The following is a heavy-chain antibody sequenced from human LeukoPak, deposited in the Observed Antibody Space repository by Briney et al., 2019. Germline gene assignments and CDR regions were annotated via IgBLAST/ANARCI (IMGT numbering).Heavy chain of an antibody. V-gene: IGHV1-46*01. D-gene: IGHD3-10*01. Sequence: ASVKVSCKASGYTFTSYYMHWVRQAPGQGLEWMGIINPSGGSTSYAPKFQGRVTMTRDTSTSTVYMELSSLRSEDTAVYYCARGSYGSGSYLVKDGDYWGQGTLVTVSS. J-gene: IGHJ4*02. CDR1: GYTFTSYY. CDR3: ARGSYGSGSYLVKDGDY. CDR2: INPSGGST.